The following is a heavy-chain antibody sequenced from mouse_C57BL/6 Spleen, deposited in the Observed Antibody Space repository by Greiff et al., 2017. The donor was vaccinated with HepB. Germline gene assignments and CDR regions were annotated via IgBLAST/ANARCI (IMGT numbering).Heavy chain of an antibody. CDR1: GYSITSGYY. J-gene: IGHJ4*01. CDR3: ARERVSIYYGKGYAMDY. CDR2: ISYDGSN. Sequence: EVQLQQSGPGLVKPSQSLSLTCSVTGYSITSGYYWNWIRQFPGNKLEWMGYISYDGSNNYNPSLKNRISITRDTSKNQFFLKLNSVTTEDTATYYCARERVSIYYGKGYAMDYWGQGTSVTVSS. V-gene: IGHV3-6*01. D-gene: IGHD2-1*01.